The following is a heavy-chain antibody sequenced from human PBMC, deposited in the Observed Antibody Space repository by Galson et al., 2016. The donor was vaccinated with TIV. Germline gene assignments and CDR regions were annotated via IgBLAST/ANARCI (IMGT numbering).Heavy chain of an antibody. J-gene: IGHJ4*02. CDR2: MNPGGSET. D-gene: IGHD3-16*01. CDR1: GYMCSAHW. Sequence: QSGAEVKKPGESLIISCKASGYMCSAHWFGWVRQMPGKGPEWIGIMNPGGSETRYSPSFGGQVTISADNSISTAYLQWHSLKASDTAVYYCAKGKEYYEFWGQGTLVTVSS. V-gene: IGHV5-51*03. CDR3: AKGKEYYEF.